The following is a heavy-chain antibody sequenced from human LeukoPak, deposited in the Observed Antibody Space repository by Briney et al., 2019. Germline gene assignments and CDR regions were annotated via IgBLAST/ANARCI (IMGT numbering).Heavy chain of an antibody. J-gene: IGHJ4*01. V-gene: IGHV3-7*03. D-gene: IGHD1-26*01. CDR2: INSDGSEG. CDR1: GFTFSGFW. Sequence: PGGSLRLSCAVSGFTFSGFWMSWSRQAPGKGLEWVASINSDGSEGYYADVVKGRLTISRDNSKNTLYLQMNSLRVEDTAVYYCAKDAHSGSYFDYWGQGILVTVSS. CDR3: AKDAHSGSYFDY.